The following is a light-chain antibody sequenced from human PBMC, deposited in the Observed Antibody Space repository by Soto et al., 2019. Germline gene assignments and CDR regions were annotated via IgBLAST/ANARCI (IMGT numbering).Light chain of an antibody. J-gene: IGLJ3*02. CDR3: ATWDNSLNGEV. CDR1: SSNIGNKY. V-gene: IGLV1-51*01. Sequence: QSVLTQPPSVSAAPGQKVTISCSGSSSNIGNKYVSWYQQLPGTAPKLLIYEDDERPSGIPDRFSCSKSDTSATLGIAGLQTGDEAYYYCATWDNSLNGEVFGGGTKLTVL. CDR2: EDD.